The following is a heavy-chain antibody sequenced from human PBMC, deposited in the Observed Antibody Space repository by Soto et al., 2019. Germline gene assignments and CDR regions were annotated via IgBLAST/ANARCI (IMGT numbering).Heavy chain of an antibody. CDR3: ARAGGADF. V-gene: IGHV3-74*01. CDR2: INAGGNST. CDR1: GFTFSSHW. J-gene: IGHJ4*02. D-gene: IGHD3-10*01. Sequence: LRLSCAASGFTFSSHWMHRVRQAAGKGLAWVSRINAGGNSTSYADSAKGRFTISRDNAKNTVYLQMNSLRAEDTAVYYCARAGGADFWGQGTVVTVSS.